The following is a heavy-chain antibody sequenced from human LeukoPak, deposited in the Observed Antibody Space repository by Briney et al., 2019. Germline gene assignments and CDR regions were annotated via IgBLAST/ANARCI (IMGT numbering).Heavy chain of an antibody. CDR3: AKKWENYYGSGSYYNAHAFDI. D-gene: IGHD3-10*01. CDR2: ISSSSSYI. J-gene: IGHJ3*02. V-gene: IGHV3-21*04. CDR1: GFTFSSYS. Sequence: GGSLRLSCAASGFTFSSYSMNWVRQAPGKGLEWVSSISSSSSYIYYADSVKGRFTISRDNAKNSLYLQMNSLRAEDTALYYCAKKWENYYGSGSYYNAHAFDIWGQGTMVTVSS.